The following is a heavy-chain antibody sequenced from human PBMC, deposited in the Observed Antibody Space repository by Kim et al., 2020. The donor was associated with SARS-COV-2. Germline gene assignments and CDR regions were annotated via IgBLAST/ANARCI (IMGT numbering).Heavy chain of an antibody. CDR3: ASLPFRLLRNFDY. Sequence: GGSLRLSCAASGFTFSSYAMHWVRQAPGKGLEWVAVISYDGSNKYYADSVKGRFTISRDNSKNTLYLQMNSLRAEDTAVYYCASLPFRLLRNFDYWGQETLVTVSS. J-gene: IGHJ4*02. V-gene: IGHV3-30*04. D-gene: IGHD2-15*01. CDR2: ISYDGSNK. CDR1: GFTFSSYA.